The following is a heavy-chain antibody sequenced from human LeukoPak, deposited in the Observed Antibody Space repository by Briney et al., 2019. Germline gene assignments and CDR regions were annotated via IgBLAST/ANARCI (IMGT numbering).Heavy chain of an antibody. V-gene: IGHV3-21*01. CDR1: GFIFSTYS. Sequence: GGSLRLSCAASGFIFSTYSMNWVRQAPGKGLEWVSSISSSSSYIYYADSVKGRFTISRDNAKNSLYLQMNSLRAEDTAVYYCARGSKSSGWYFAFDIWGQGTMVTVSS. CDR3: ARGSKSSGWYFAFDI. CDR2: ISSSSSYI. J-gene: IGHJ3*02. D-gene: IGHD6-19*01.